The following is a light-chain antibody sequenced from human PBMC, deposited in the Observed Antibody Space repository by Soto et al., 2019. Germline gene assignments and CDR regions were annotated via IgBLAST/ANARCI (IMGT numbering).Light chain of an antibody. CDR3: QQYGSSRNT. Sequence: ENVLTQSPGTLSLSPGERATLSCRASQSVTSSYLAWYQQKPGQAPRLLIYSASSRATGVPDRFSGSGSATDFTLTISRVEPEDFAVYYCQQYGSSRNTFGQGTKLEIK. CDR2: SAS. CDR1: QSVTSSY. V-gene: IGKV3-20*01. J-gene: IGKJ2*01.